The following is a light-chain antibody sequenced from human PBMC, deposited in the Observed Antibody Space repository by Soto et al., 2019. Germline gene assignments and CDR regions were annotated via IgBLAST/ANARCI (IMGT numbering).Light chain of an antibody. CDR2: DAS. V-gene: IGKV3-15*01. Sequence: EVVITQSPATLSVSPGERATLSCRASQTIGSNLAWYQQKPGQPPRLRIYDASTRATDIPARFTGSGSGTEFTLTISSLQSADFAVYYCQQYNNLPPTWTFGQGTKLDIK. CDR3: QQYNNLPPTWT. CDR1: QTIGSN. J-gene: IGKJ1*01.